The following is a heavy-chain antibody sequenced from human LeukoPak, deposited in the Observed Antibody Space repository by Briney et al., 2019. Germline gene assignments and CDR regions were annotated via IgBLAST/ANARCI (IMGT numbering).Heavy chain of an antibody. J-gene: IGHJ6*03. V-gene: IGHV3-30*04. Sequence: GRSLRLSCAASGFTFSDYAMHWVRQAPGKGLEWVAVISYGGSNKYYADSVKGRFTTSRDNSKNTLYLQMNSLRAEDAAVYYCASNIVGATPWVYYYYMDVWGKGTTVTVSS. CDR3: ASNIVGATPWVYYYYMDV. CDR1: GFTFSDYA. CDR2: ISYGGSNK. D-gene: IGHD1-26*01.